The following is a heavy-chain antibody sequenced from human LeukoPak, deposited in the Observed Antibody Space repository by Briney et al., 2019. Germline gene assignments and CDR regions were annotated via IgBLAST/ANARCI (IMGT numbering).Heavy chain of an antibody. CDR1: GGTFSSYA. CDR2: IIPIFGTA. CDR3: ARAGPDYVWGSYREAFDY. V-gene: IGHV1-69*05. Sequence: SVKVSCKASGGTFSSYAISWVRQAPGQGLEWMGRIIPIFGTANYAQKFQGRVTITTDESTSTAYMELSSLRSEDTAVYYCARAGPDYVWGSYREAFDYWGQGTLVTVSS. D-gene: IGHD3-16*02. J-gene: IGHJ4*02.